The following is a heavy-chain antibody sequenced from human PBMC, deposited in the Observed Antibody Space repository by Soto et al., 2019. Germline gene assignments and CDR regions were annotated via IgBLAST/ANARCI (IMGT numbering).Heavy chain of an antibody. D-gene: IGHD6-13*01. CDR1: GFTFSSYS. Sequence: EVQLVESGGGLVKPGGSLRLSCAASGFTFSSYSMNWVRQAPGKGLEWVSSISSSSSYIYYADSVKGRFTISRDNAKNSLDLQMNSLRAEDTALYYCAREGSSWYYFDYWGQGTLVTVSS. V-gene: IGHV3-21*01. CDR3: AREGSSWYYFDY. CDR2: ISSSSSYI. J-gene: IGHJ4*02.